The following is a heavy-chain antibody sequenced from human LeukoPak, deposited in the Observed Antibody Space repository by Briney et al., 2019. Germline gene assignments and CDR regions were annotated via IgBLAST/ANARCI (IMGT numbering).Heavy chain of an antibody. J-gene: IGHJ5*02. CDR2: IYYIGST. CDR1: GGSISSYY. D-gene: IGHD6-13*01. Sequence: SETLSLTCTASGGSISSYYWSWIRQPPGKGLERIGDIYYIGSTNYNPSLKSRVTISVDTFKNQLSLKLSSVTAADTAVYYCARERAGSSWHEGRFDPWGQGTLVTVSS. V-gene: IGHV4-59*01. CDR3: ARERAGSSWHEGRFDP.